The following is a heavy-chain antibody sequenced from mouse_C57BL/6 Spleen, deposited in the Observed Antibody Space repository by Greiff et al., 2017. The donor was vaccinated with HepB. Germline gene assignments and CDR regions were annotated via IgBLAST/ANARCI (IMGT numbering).Heavy chain of an antibody. CDR2: IDPENGDT. CDR1: GFNIKDDY. D-gene: IGHD2-5*01. J-gene: IGHJ4*01. Sequence: VQLQQSGAELVRPGASVKLSCTASGFNIKDDYMHWVKQRPEQGLEWIGWIDPENGDTEYASKFQGKATITADTSSNTAYLQLSSLTSEDTAVYYCTLQTGSNFYYAMDYWGQGTSVTVSS. V-gene: IGHV14-4*01. CDR3: TLQTGSNFYYAMDY.